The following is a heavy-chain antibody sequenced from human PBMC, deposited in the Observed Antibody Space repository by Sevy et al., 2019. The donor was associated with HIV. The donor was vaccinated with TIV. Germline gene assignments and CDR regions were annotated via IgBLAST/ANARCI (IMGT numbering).Heavy chain of an antibody. CDR2: IYHSGST. CDR1: GYSISSGYY. CDR3: ARVSYDYVWGSDLYYFDY. D-gene: IGHD3-16*01. Sequence: ETLSLTCAVSGYSISSGYYWGWIRQPPGKGLEWIGSIYHSGSTYYNPSLKSRVTISVDTSKNQFSLKLSSVTAADTAVYYCARVSYDYVWGSDLYYFDYWGQGTLVTVSS. J-gene: IGHJ4*02. V-gene: IGHV4-38-2*01.